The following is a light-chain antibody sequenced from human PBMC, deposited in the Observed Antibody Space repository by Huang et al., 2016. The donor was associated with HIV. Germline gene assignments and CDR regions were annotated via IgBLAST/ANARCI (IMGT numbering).Light chain of an antibody. Sequence: DIQMTQSPSSLSAFVGDRVTITCRASQTISNYLNWYQQKPWKAPKLLIYGASNLQSGVPSRFSGSGSGTDFTLTINNLQPEDFATYSCQQSYSSPLTFGGGTKVEIK. CDR2: GAS. CDR1: QTISNY. CDR3: QQSYSSPLT. J-gene: IGKJ4*01. V-gene: IGKV1-39*01.